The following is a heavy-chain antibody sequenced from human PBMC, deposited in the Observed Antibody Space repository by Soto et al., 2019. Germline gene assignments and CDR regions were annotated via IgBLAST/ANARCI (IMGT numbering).Heavy chain of an antibody. V-gene: IGHV4-59*08. J-gene: IGHJ5*02. D-gene: IGHD3-3*01. CDR3: ARHGTYYDFWSGYYYWFDP. Sequence: SETLSLTCTVSGGSISGYSWTWIRQPPGKGLEWIGYIYYSGSTNYNPSLKSRVTISVDTSKNQFSLKLSSVTAADTAVYYCARHGTYYDFWSGYYYWFDPWGQGTLVTVSS. CDR1: GGSISGYS. CDR2: IYYSGST.